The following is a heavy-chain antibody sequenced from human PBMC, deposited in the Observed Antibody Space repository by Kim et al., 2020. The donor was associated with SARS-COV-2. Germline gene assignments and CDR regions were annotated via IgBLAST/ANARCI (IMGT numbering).Heavy chain of an antibody. CDR2: IYYSGST. D-gene: IGHD3-10*01. J-gene: IGHJ2*01. Sequence: SETLSLTCTVSGGSISSSSYYWGWIRQPPGKGLEWIGSIYYSGSTYYNPSLKSRVTISVDTSKNQFSLKLSSVTAADTAVYYCARQRGDKAMWFGEPHYWYFDLWGRGTLVTVSS. CDR3: ARQRGDKAMWFGEPHYWYFDL. V-gene: IGHV4-39*01. CDR1: GGSISSSSYY.